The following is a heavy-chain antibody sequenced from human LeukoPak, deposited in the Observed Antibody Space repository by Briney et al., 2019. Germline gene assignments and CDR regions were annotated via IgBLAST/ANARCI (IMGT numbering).Heavy chain of an antibody. J-gene: IGHJ4*02. V-gene: IGHV4-34*01. CDR3: ARGGGGATDY. Sequence: SETLSLTCAIYGGSFSGYYWSWIRQPPGKGLEWIGEINHSGSTNYNPSLKSRVTISVDKSKNQLSLKLSSVTAADTAVYYCARGGGGATDYWGQGTLVTVSS. CDR2: INHSGST. CDR1: GGSFSGYY. D-gene: IGHD1-26*01.